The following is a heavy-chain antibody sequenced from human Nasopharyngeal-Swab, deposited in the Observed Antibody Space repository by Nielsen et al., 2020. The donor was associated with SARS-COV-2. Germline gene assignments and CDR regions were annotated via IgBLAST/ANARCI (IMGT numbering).Heavy chain of an antibody. V-gene: IGHV1-3*01. J-gene: IGHJ6*03. Sequence: GGSLRLSCAASGFTFSSYTMHWVRHAPGQRLEWMGWINAGNGNTKYSQKFQGRVTITRDTSASTAYMQLSSLRSEDTAVYYCARDGRNDGGFYSYYMDVWGKGTTVTVSS. CDR2: INAGNGNT. CDR3: ARDGRNDGGFYSYYMDV. D-gene: IGHD1-1*01. CDR1: GFTFSSYT.